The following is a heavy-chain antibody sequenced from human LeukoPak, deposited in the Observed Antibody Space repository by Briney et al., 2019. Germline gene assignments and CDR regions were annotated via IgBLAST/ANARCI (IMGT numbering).Heavy chain of an antibody. V-gene: IGHV4-34*01. CDR1: GGSFSGYY. D-gene: IGHD3-9*01. J-gene: IGHJ4*02. CDR2: INHSGST. Sequence: SETLSLTCAVYGGSFSGYYWSWIRQPPGKGLEWIGEINHSGSTNYNPYFKSRVTISVDTSKNQFSLKLSSVTAADTAVYYCARGSGYWGSYFDYWGQGTLVTVSS. CDR3: ARGSGYWGSYFDY.